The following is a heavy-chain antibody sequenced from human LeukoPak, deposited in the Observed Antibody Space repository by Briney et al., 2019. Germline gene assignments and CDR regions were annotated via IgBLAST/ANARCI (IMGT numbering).Heavy chain of an antibody. CDR1: GYTFTGYY. CDR3: ARETVVLPAAFDY. J-gene: IGHJ4*02. D-gene: IGHD2-2*01. CDR2: INPNSGGT. Sequence: GASVKVSCKASGYTFTGYYMHWVRQAPGQGLEWMGWINPNSGGTNYAQKFQGRVTITRDTSISTAYMELSRLRSDDTAVYYCARETVVLPAAFDYWGQGTLVTVSS. V-gene: IGHV1-2*02.